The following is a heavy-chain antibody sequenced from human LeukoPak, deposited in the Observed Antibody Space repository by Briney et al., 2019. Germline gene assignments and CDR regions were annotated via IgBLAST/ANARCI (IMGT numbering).Heavy chain of an antibody. CDR2: ISSSSSYI. V-gene: IGHV3-21*01. D-gene: IGHD6-6*01. Sequence: PGGSLRLSCAASGFTFSSYSMNWVRQAPGKGLEWVSSISSSSSYIYYADSVKGRFTISRDNAKNSLYLQMSSLRAEDTAVYYCARQVGEQLVHGDYYYMDVWGKGTTVTVSS. J-gene: IGHJ6*03. CDR3: ARQVGEQLVHGDYYYMDV. CDR1: GFTFSSYS.